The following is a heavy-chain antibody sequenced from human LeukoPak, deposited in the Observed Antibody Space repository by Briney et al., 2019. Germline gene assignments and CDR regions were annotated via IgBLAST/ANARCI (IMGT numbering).Heavy chain of an antibody. D-gene: IGHD2-8*01. CDR1: GFTFSSYA. CDR2: ISYDGSNK. J-gene: IGHJ4*02. CDR3: ARDLYSTNGVCLPLFDY. Sequence: PGRSLRLSCAASGFTFSSYAMHWVRQAPGKGLEWVAVISYDGSNKYYADSVKGRFTISRDNSKNTLYLQMNSLRAEDTAVYYCARDLYSTNGVCLPLFDYWGQGTLVTVSS. V-gene: IGHV3-30-3*01.